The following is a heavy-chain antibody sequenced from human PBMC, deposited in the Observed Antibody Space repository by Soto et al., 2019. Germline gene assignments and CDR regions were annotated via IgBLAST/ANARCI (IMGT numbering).Heavy chain of an antibody. V-gene: IGHV4-61*01. CDR3: ARDHLYNYNGMDV. CDR2: IYYSGST. J-gene: IGHJ6*02. Sequence: SETLSLTCTVSGGSVSSGSYYWSWIRQPPGKGLEWIGYIYYSGSTYYNPSLKSRVTISVDTSKNQFSLKLSSVTAADTAVYYCARDHLYNYNGMDVGGHGSRLTVSS. CDR1: GGSVSSGSYY.